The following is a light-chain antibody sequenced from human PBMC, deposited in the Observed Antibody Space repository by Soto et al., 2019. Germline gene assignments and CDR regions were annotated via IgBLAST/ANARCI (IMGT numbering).Light chain of an antibody. CDR2: VAS. J-gene: IGKJ5*01. CDR1: QSVWRNS. CDR3: QQYGGSPPIT. V-gene: IGKV3-20*01. Sequence: EIVLTQSPATLSLSPGERATLSCRASQSVWRNSLGWYQQNPGQAPRLLIYVASSRATGIPDGFRGSGYGAVFTLTISRMAADDFAVYYCQQYGGSPPITFGQGTGLEIK.